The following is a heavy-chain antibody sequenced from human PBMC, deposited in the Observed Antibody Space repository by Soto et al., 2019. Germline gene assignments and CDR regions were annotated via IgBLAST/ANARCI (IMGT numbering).Heavy chain of an antibody. CDR1: GLTFSSYS. CDR2: ISSSSSYI. D-gene: IGHD3-3*01. Sequence: GSLRLSCAASGLTFSSYSMNWVRQAPGKGLEWVSSISSSSSYIYYADSVKGRFTISRDNAKNSLYLQMNSLRAEDTAVYYCARRGADYHYDLDPGDPQPPYGMDVWGQGTTVTVSS. CDR3: ARRGADYHYDLDPGDPQPPYGMDV. V-gene: IGHV3-21*01. J-gene: IGHJ6*02.